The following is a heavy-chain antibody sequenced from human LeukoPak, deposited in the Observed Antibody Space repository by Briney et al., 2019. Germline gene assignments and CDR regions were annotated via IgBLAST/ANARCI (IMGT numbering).Heavy chain of an antibody. CDR3: TTGGIATAADYYYYGMDV. CDR1: GFTFSNAW. V-gene: IGHV3-15*01. CDR2: IKSKTDGGTT. J-gene: IGHJ6*02. Sequence: GGSLRLSCAASGFTFSNAWMSWVRQAPGKGLEWVGRIKSKTDGGTTDYAAPVKGRFTISRDDSKNTLYLQMNSLKTEDAAVYYCTTGGIATAADYYYYGMDVWGQGTTVTVSS. D-gene: IGHD6-13*01.